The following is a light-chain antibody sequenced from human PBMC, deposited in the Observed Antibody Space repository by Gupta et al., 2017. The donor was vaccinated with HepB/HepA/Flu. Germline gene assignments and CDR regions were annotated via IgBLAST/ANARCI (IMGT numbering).Light chain of an antibody. CDR1: SSDVGGYNY. CDR3: SSYTSSSTLGV. V-gene: IGLV2-14*01. Sequence: QSALTQPAAVSASPGPSITISCTGTSSDVGGYNYVSWYQQHPGKAPKLMIYDVSNRPSGVSNRFSGSKSGNTASLTISGLQAEDEADYYCSSYTSSSTLGVFGGGTKLTVL. CDR2: DVS. J-gene: IGLJ3*02.